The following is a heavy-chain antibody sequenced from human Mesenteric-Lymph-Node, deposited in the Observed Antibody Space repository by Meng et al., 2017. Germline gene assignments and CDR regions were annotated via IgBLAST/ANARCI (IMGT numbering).Heavy chain of an antibody. J-gene: IGHJ4*02. CDR3: ARGDDSSVYYIWY. Sequence: QLVESGGGVVRVGGAPGFSFAASGFTFSSYAMHWVRQAPGKGLEWVAVISYDGSNKYYADSVKGRFTISRDNSKNTLYLQMNSLRAEDTAVYYCARGDDSSVYYIWYWGQGTLVTVSS. V-gene: IGHV3-30*01. D-gene: IGHD3-22*01. CDR2: ISYDGSNK. CDR1: GFTFSSYA.